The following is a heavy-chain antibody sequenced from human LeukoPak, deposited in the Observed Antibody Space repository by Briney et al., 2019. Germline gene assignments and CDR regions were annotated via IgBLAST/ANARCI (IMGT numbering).Heavy chain of an antibody. CDR3: AKDGYYYDSSGYLD. CDR2: ISSSSSYI. Sequence: GGSLRLSCAASGFTFSSYSMNWVRQAPGKGLEWVSSISSSSSYIYYADSVKGRFNISRDTAKTSLYLQMNSLRAEDTAVYYCAKDGYYYDSSGYLDWGQGTLVTVSS. D-gene: IGHD3-22*01. CDR1: GFTFSSYS. V-gene: IGHV3-21*01. J-gene: IGHJ4*02.